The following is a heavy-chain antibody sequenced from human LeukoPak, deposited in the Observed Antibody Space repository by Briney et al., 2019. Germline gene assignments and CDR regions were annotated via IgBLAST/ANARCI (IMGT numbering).Heavy chain of an antibody. CDR2: ITPSGST. V-gene: IGHV4-34*01. D-gene: IGHD3-22*01. CDR3: ASSFYYDSRGY. CDR1: GGSFSGYF. J-gene: IGHJ4*02. Sequence: NPSETLSLTCVVYGGSFSGYFWSWIRQPPGKGLEWIGEITPSGSTDYSPSLKSRVSISIDTSKKKLSLRLTSVTAADSAVYYCASSFYYDSRGYWGQGTLVTVSS.